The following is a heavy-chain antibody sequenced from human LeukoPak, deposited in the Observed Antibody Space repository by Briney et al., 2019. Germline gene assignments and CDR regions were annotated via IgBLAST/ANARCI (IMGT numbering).Heavy chain of an antibody. CDR1: GSSFSDSG. CDR2: LWSDERIK. V-gene: IGHV3-33*08. Sequence: GRSLRLSCEASGSSFSDSGMHWVRQAPGKGLEWVAVLWSDERIKYYADPVKGRFTISRDNSKKTVWLQMDSLTVEDTALYYCATEGPDGTYSYFHHWGQGTLVIVSS. J-gene: IGHJ4*02. CDR3: ATEGPDGTYSYFHH. D-gene: IGHD1-26*01.